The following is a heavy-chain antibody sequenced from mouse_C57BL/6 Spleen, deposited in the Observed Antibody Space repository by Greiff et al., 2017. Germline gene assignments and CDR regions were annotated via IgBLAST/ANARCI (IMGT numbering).Heavy chain of an antibody. V-gene: IGHV1-81*01. Sequence: QVQLQQSGAELARPGASVKLSCKASGYTFTSYGISWVKQRTGQGLEWIGEIYPRSGNTYYNEKFKGKATLTADTSSNTAYMELRSLTSEYSAVYFCTRCRGSGYVWFAYWGQGTLVTVSA. CDR3: TRCRGSGYVWFAY. J-gene: IGHJ3*01. CDR1: GYTFTSYG. D-gene: IGHD3-2*02. CDR2: IYPRSGNT.